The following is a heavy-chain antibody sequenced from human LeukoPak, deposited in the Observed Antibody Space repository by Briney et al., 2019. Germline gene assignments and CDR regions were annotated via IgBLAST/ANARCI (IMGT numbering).Heavy chain of an antibody. CDR2: IYYSGST. Sequence: PSETLSLTCTVSGGSTSSYYWSWIRQPPGKGLEWIGYIYYSGSTNYNPSLKSRVTISVDTSKNQFSLKLSSVTAADTAVYYCAREPRGSGSYYNGGFDYWGQGTLVTVSS. V-gene: IGHV4-59*01. CDR3: AREPRGSGSYYNGGFDY. J-gene: IGHJ4*02. CDR1: GGSTSSYY. D-gene: IGHD3-10*01.